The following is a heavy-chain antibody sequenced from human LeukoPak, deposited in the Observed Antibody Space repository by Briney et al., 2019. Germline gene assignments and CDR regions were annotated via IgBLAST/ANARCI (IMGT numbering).Heavy chain of an antibody. CDR3: ARQGGATGGGYYYYYMDV. D-gene: IGHD1-26*01. V-gene: IGHV3-21*01. CDR1: GFTFSSYS. J-gene: IGHJ6*03. CDR2: ISSSSSYI. Sequence: GGSLRLSCAASGFTFSSYSMNWVRQAPGKGLEWVSSISSSSSYIYYADSVKGRFTISRDNAKNSLYLQMNSLRAEDTAVYYCARQGGATGGGYYYYYMDVWGKGTTVTVSS.